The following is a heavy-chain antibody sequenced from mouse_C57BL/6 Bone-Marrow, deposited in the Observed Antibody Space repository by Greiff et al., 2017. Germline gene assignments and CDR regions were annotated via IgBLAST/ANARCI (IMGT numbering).Heavy chain of an antibody. CDR3: ARGAYDYDFDY. D-gene: IGHD2-4*01. Sequence: VKLMESGPELVKPGASVKLSCKASGYTFTSYDINWVKQRPGQGLEWIGWIYPRDGSNKYNEKFKGKATLTVDTSSSTAYMELHSLTSEDSAVYFCARGAYDYDFDYWGQGTTLTVSS. CDR2: IYPRDGSN. CDR1: GYTFTSYD. J-gene: IGHJ2*01. V-gene: IGHV1-85*01.